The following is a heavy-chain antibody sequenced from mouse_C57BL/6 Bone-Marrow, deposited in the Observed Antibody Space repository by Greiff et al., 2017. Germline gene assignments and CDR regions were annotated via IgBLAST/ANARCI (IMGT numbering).Heavy chain of an antibody. CDR1: GYTFTSYW. Sequence: QVQLPQPGAELVKPGASVKVSCKASGYTFTSYWMHWVKQRPGQGLEWIGRIHPSDSDTNYNQKFKGKATLTVYKSSSTAYMQLRSLTSEDSAVYYCAVWRPWFAYWGQGTLVAVSA. CDR3: AVWRPWFAY. J-gene: IGHJ3*01. V-gene: IGHV1-74*01. CDR2: IHPSDSDT.